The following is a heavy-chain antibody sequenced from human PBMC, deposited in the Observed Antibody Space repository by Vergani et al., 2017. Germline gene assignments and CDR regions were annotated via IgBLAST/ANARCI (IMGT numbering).Heavy chain of an antibody. CDR2: IYPGDSDT. D-gene: IGHD3-10*01. V-gene: IGHV5-51*01. J-gene: IGHJ6*02. CDR1: GYSFTSYW. Sequence: EVQLVQSGAEVKKPGESLKISCKGSGYSFTSYWIGWVRQMPGKGLEWMGIIYPGDSDTRYSPSFQGQVTISADKSISTAYLQWSSLKASDTAMYYCARRAPDYDGSGSYYNAYYGMDVWGQGTTVTVSS. CDR3: ARRAPDYDGSGSYYNAYYGMDV.